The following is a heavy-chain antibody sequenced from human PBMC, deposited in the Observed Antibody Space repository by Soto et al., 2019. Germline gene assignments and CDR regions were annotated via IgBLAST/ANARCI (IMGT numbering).Heavy chain of an antibody. J-gene: IGHJ4*02. D-gene: IGHD6-19*01. CDR1: GFTFSSYD. CDR3: ARGEAGQWLGYDY. V-gene: IGHV3-13*01. CDR2: IGTAGDT. Sequence: EVQLVESGGGLVQPGGSLRLSCAASGFTFSSYDMHWVRQATGKGLEWVSAIGTAGDTYYPGSVKGRFTISRENAKNSLYLQMNSLRAEDTAVHYCARGEAGQWLGYDYWGQGTLVTVSS.